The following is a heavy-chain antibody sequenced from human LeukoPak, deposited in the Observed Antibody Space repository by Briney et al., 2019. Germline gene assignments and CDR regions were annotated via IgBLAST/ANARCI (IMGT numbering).Heavy chain of an antibody. CDR1: GYSISSGYC. J-gene: IGHJ3*02. D-gene: IGHD2-8*02. V-gene: IGHV4-38-2*02. Sequence: SETLSLTCTVSGYSISSGYCWGWIRQPPGKGLEWIGSIYHSGTTYYNPSLKSRVTISVDTSKNQFSLKLSSVTAADTAVYYCARTYWAHDAFDIWGQGTMVTVSS. CDR3: ARTYWAHDAFDI. CDR2: IYHSGTT.